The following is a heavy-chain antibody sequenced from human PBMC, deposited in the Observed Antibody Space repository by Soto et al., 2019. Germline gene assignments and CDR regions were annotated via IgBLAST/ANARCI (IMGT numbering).Heavy chain of an antibody. CDR2: ISSSGSTI. J-gene: IGHJ4*02. CDR1: GFTFSDYY. V-gene: IGHV3-11*01. Sequence: QVQLVESGGGLVKPGGSLRLSCAASGFTFSDYYRSWLRQAPGKGLEWGSYISSSGSTIYYAESVKGRFSISRDNAKNSLYLPMNSLRAEDTAVYYCASDPREYSFAYWGQGTLVTFSS. CDR3: ASDPREYSFAY.